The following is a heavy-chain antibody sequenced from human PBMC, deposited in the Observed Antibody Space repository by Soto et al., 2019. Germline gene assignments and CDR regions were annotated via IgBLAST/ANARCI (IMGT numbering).Heavy chain of an antibody. Sequence: QVQLVQSGAEVKKPGSSVKVSCKASGGTFSSYAISWVRQAPGQGLEWMGGIIPIFGTANYAQKFQGRVXIXAXXSTSTDYMELSSLRSEDTAVYYCARGSTSSHAFDIWGQGTMVTVSS. CDR3: ARGSTSSHAFDI. V-gene: IGHV1-69*12. CDR2: IIPIFGTA. J-gene: IGHJ3*02. CDR1: GGTFSSYA. D-gene: IGHD2-15*01.